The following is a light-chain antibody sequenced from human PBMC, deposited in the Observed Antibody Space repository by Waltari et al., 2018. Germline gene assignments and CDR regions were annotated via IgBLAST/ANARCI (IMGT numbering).Light chain of an antibody. Sequence: EIVMTQSPATLSVSPGERSALSCRASQIVSSNLAWYQQRPGQAPRLLIYAASTRATGIPGRFSGSGSGTEFTLTISSLQSEDFAVYYCQQYHAWPPLTFGGGTKVESK. CDR1: QIVSSN. CDR3: QQYHAWPPLT. V-gene: IGKV3-15*01. CDR2: AAS. J-gene: IGKJ4*01.